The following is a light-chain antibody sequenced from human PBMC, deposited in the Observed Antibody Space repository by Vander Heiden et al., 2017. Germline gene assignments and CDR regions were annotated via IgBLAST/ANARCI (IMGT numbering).Light chain of an antibody. J-gene: IGLJ1*01. CDR2: QDS. V-gene: IGLV3-1*01. Sequence: SYELTQPPSVSVSPGQTASITCSGDNLGDKYACWYQQKPGQSPVLVMYQDSKRPSGIPERFSGSNSGNTATLTISGTQAMDEADYYCQAWDSSTANVFGTGTKVTVL. CDR1: NLGDKY. CDR3: QAWDSSTANV.